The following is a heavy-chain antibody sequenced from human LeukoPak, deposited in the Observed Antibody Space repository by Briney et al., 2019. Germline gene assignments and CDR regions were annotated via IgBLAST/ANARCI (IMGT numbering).Heavy chain of an antibody. CDR3: ARGRWLLLPDY. Sequence: PSETLSLTCTVSGGSIYSYYWSWIRQPPGKGLEWIGYIYYSGSTNHNPSLKSRVTISIDTSKNQFSLKLTSVTAADTAVYYCARGRWLLLPDYWGQGTLVTVSS. CDR1: GGSIYSYY. D-gene: IGHD5-24*01. CDR2: IYYSGST. J-gene: IGHJ4*02. V-gene: IGHV4-59*08.